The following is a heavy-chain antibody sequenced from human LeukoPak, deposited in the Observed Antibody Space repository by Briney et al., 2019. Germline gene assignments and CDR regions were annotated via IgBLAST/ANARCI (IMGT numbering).Heavy chain of an antibody. CDR2: ISGSGGST. CDR3: AKDLEEQQLVLDY. CDR1: GFTFSSYA. V-gene: IGHV3-23*01. D-gene: IGHD6-13*01. J-gene: IGHJ4*02. Sequence: GGSLRLSCAASGFTFSSYAMSWVRQAPGKGLEWVSAISGSGGSTYYADSVKGPFTISRDNSKNTLYLQMNSLRAEDTAVYYCAKDLEEQQLVLDYWGQGTLVTVSS.